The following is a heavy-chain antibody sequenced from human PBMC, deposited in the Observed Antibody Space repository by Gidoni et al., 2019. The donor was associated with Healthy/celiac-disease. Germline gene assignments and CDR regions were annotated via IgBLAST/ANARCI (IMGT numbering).Heavy chain of an antibody. CDR1: GGSISSSSYY. Sequence: QLQLQESGPGLVKPPETLSLTCTVSGGSISSSSYYWGWIRQPPGKGLEWIGSIYYSGSTYYNPSLKSRVTISVDTSKNQFSLKPSSVTAADTAVYYCASLTMVRGVISYYFDYWGQGTLVTVSS. V-gene: IGHV4-39*01. CDR3: ASLTMVRGVISYYFDY. CDR2: IYYSGST. J-gene: IGHJ4*02. D-gene: IGHD3-10*01.